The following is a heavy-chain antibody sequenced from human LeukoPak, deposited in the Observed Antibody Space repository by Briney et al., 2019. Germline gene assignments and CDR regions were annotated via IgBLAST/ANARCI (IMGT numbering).Heavy chain of an antibody. J-gene: IGHJ5*01. D-gene: IGHD3-22*01. CDR1: TSR. V-gene: IGHV1-18*01. CDR3: ARDLWNFYDDSGYNRDFDS. Sequence: ASVKVSCKATSRISWVRQAPGQGLEWMGWIGTYGGDTYYAQKFQGRITVTTDTSTSTVYMELSNLRSDDTAVYYCARDLWNFYDDSGYNRDFDSWGQGTLVTVSS. CDR2: IGTYGGDT.